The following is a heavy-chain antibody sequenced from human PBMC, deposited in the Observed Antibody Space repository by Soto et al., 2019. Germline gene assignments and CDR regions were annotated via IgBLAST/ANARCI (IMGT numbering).Heavy chain of an antibody. V-gene: IGHV4-39*01. Sequence: SETLSLTCTVSGGSISSSSYYWGWIRQPPGKGLEWIGSIYYSGSTYYNPSLKSRVTISVDTSKNQFSLKLSSVTAADTAVYYCARQIGTTYYYYYGMDVWGQGTTVTVSS. CDR2: IYYSGST. CDR3: ARQIGTTYYYYYGMDV. D-gene: IGHD1-7*01. J-gene: IGHJ6*02. CDR1: GGSISSSSYY.